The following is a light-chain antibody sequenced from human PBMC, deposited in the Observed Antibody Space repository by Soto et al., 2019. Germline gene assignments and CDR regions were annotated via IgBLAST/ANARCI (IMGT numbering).Light chain of an antibody. Sequence: QSVLTQPPSASGTPGQRATISCSGSSSNLGSNTVNWYQQLPGTAPKLLIYNNNHRPSGVPDRFSGSKSGTSASLAISGLQSEDEADYYCAAWDDRLNGYVFGTGTKLTVL. CDR1: SSNLGSNT. V-gene: IGLV1-44*01. CDR2: NNN. CDR3: AAWDDRLNGYV. J-gene: IGLJ1*01.